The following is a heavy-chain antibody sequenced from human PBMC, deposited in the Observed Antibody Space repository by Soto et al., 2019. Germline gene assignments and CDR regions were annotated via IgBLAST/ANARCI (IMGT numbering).Heavy chain of an antibody. Sequence: LRLSCASSVCSFSSYSMNWVRQAPGRRLERVSSISSSSSYIYYADSVKGRFTISRDNAKNSLYLQINSLRAEDTAVYYCARIQLGHDAFDIWGQGKMVAV. D-gene: IGHD6-13*01. J-gene: IGHJ3*02. CDR1: VCSFSSYS. V-gene: IGHV3-21*01. CDR2: ISSSSSYI. CDR3: ARIQLGHDAFDI.